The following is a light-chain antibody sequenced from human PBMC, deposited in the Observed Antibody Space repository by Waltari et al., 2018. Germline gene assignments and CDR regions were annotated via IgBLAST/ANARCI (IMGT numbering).Light chain of an antibody. Sequence: EIVMTQPSATPSASAGETATLSCRASQSVSSNLAWYQQKPGQAPRLLIYGASTRATGIPARFSGSGSGTEFTLTISSLQSEDFAVYYCQQYNNWPLSWTFGQGTKVEIK. CDR3: QQYNNWPLSWT. CDR1: QSVSSN. CDR2: GAS. J-gene: IGKJ1*01. V-gene: IGKV3-15*01.